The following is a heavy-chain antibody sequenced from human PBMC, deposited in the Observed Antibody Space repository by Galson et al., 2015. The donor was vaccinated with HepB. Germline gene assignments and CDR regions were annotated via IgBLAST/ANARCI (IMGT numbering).Heavy chain of an antibody. J-gene: IGHJ4*02. CDR3: ARDRAAAGEPYYFDY. CDR2: INPNSGGT. D-gene: IGHD6-13*01. V-gene: IGHV1-2*02. CDR1: GYTFTGYS. Sequence: SVKVSCKASGYTFTGYSMHWVRQAPGQGLEWMGWINPNSGGTNYAQKFQGRVTMTRDTSISTAYMELSRLRSDDTAVYYCARDRAAAGEPYYFDYWGQGTLVTVSS.